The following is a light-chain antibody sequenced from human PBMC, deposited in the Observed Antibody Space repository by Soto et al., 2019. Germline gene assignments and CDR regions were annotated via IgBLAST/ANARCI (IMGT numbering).Light chain of an antibody. CDR3: QQYNSYPLT. V-gene: IGKV1-5*01. J-gene: IGKJ4*01. Sequence: DIQMTQSPSTLSASVGDRVTITCRASQRISSWLAWYQQKPGKAPKLLIYDASNLESGVPSRFSGSGSGTEFTLTISSLQPDDFATYYCQQYNSYPLTFGGGTKVEIK. CDR2: DAS. CDR1: QRISSW.